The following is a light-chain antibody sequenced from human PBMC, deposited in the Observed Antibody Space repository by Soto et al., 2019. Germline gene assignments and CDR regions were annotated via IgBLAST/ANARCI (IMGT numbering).Light chain of an antibody. J-gene: IGKJ1*01. CDR2: DAS. CDR1: QNINSW. CDR3: QQFHSFSRT. V-gene: IGKV1-5*01. Sequence: IQMTQSPSTLSASVGDRVTITCRASQNINSWLAWYQQKPGKAPNLLIYDASTLESGVPSRFSGSGSGTEFTLTISSLQPEDFATYYCQQFHSFSRTFGQGTKVEVK.